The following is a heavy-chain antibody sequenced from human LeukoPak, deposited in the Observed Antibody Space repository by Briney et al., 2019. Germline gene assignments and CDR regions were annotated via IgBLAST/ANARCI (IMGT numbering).Heavy chain of an antibody. CDR1: GFTFSSYA. Sequence: PGGSLRLSCAASGFTFSSYAMTWVRQAPGKGLEWVAVISYDGSNKYYADSVKGRFTISRDNSKNTLYLQMNSLRAEDTAVYYCARGSVTIDYWGQGTPVTVSS. CDR3: ARGSVTIDY. CDR2: ISYDGSNK. V-gene: IGHV3-30*04. J-gene: IGHJ4*02. D-gene: IGHD4-17*01.